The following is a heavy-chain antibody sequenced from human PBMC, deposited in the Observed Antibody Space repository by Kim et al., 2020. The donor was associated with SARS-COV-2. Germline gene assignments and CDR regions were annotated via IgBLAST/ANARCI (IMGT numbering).Heavy chain of an antibody. J-gene: IGHJ5*02. V-gene: IGHV6-1*01. CDR1: GDSVSSTSAA. Sequence: SQTLSLTRDISGDSVSSTSAAWNWIRQSPSRGLEWLGRTYYRSKWQNDYAVSLRGRISISPDTSKNQFTLLLNSVTPEDTAVYYCTRVVAGRGQNWFDPWGQGTLVTVSS. D-gene: IGHD6-25*01. CDR2: TYYRSKWQN. CDR3: TRVVAGRGQNWFDP.